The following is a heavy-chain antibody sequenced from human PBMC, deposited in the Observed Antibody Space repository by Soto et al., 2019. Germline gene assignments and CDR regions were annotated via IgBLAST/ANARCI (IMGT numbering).Heavy chain of an antibody. Sequence: QVQLVQSGAEVKKPGASVKVSCKASGYTFTSYDINWVRQATGQGLEWMGWMNPNSGNTGYAQKFQGRVTMSRNSSISTADMELSSLRSEDTAVYDCAGQYYDIWTGDYRFHDWGQGTLVTVSS. CDR3: AGQYYDIWTGDYRFHD. D-gene: IGHD3-9*01. CDR2: MNPNSGNT. J-gene: IGHJ4*02. V-gene: IGHV1-8*01. CDR1: GYTFTSYD.